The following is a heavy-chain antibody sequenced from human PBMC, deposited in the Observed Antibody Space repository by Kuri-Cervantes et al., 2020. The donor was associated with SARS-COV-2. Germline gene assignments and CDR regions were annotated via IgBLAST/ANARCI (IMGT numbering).Heavy chain of an antibody. Sequence: SETLSLTCTVSGGSISSSSYYWGWIRQPPGKGLEWIGSIYYSGSTYYNPSLKSRVTISVDTSKNQLSLKLSSMTAADTAVYYCARTQGVAARRGDHNWFDPWGQGTLVTVSS. D-gene: IGHD6-6*01. V-gene: IGHV4-39*01. CDR3: ARTQGVAARRGDHNWFDP. J-gene: IGHJ5*02. CDR1: GGSISSSSYY. CDR2: IYYSGST.